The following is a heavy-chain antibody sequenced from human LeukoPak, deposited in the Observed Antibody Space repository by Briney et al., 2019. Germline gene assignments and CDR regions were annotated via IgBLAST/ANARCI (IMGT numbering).Heavy chain of an antibody. J-gene: IGHJ5*02. CDR3: AGEPVDTAMVYPPT. Sequence: SQTLSLTCSVSGGSISRSDHYWSWIRQPPGKGLEWIGNIYYNGITYYNPSLKSRVTISVDTSKNQFSLKLSSVTAADTAVYYCAGEPVDTAMVYPPTWGQGTLVTVSS. V-gene: IGHV4-30-4*01. D-gene: IGHD5-18*01. CDR2: IYYNGIT. CDR1: GGSISRSDHY.